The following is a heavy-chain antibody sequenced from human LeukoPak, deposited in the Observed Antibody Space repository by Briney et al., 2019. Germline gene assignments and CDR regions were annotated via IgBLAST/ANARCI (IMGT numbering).Heavy chain of an antibody. CDR3: AREGSGWYRSHFDY. Sequence: GGSLRLSCAASGFTFSDYGMHWVRQAPGKGLEYVSAISSNGGSTYYANSVKGRFTISRDNSKNTLYLQMGSLRAEDMGVYYCAREGSGWYRSHFDYWGQGTLVTVSS. CDR1: GFTFSDYG. V-gene: IGHV3-64*01. J-gene: IGHJ4*02. D-gene: IGHD6-19*01. CDR2: ISSNGGST.